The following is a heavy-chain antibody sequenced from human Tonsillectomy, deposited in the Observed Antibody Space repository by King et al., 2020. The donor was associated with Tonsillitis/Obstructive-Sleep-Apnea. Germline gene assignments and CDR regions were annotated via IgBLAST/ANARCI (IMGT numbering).Heavy chain of an antibody. CDR2: ISYDGSNK. D-gene: IGHD2-2*01. CDR1: GFTFSSYG. CDR3: AKVSRRNSYCSSTSCSDAFDI. V-gene: IGHV3-30*18. Sequence: VQLVESGGGVVQPGRSLRLSCAASGFTFSSYGMHWVRQAPGKGLEWVAVISYDGSNKYYADSVKGRFTISRDNSKNTLYLQMNSLRAEDTAVYYVAKVSRRNSYCSSTSCSDAFDIWGQGTMVTVSS. J-gene: IGHJ3*02.